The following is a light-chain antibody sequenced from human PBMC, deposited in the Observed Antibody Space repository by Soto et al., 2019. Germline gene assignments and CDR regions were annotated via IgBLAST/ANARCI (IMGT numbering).Light chain of an antibody. CDR2: TGS. J-gene: IGKJ1*01. V-gene: IGKV1-12*01. CDR1: QAIDSW. Sequence: DIQMTQSPSSVSGSVGGRVTITFLASQAIDSWLAWYQQKPGEAPKLLIFTGSLLHSGVPPRFSGSGSGTDFTLTISSLQPEDFATYYCQQTLSFPPTFGQGTKVDIK. CDR3: QQTLSFPPT.